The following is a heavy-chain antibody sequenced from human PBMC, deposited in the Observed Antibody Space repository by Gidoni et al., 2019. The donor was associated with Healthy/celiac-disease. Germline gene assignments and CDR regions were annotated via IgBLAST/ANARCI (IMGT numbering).Heavy chain of an antibody. D-gene: IGHD5-18*01. CDR2: IYTSGST. CDR3: ARAVDTAMVRRLHYFDY. CDR1: GGSISSGSYY. V-gene: IGHV4-61*02. Sequence: QVQLQESGPGLVKPSQTLSLTCTVSGGSISSGSYYWRWIRQPAGKGLEWIGRIYTSGSTNYNPSLKSRVTISVDTSKNQFSLKLSSVTAADTAVYYCARAVDTAMVRRLHYFDYWGQGTLVTVSS. J-gene: IGHJ4*02.